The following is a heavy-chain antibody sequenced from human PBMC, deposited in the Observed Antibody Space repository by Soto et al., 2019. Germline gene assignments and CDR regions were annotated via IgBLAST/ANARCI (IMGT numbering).Heavy chain of an antibody. Sequence: VQLVESGGGLVQPGGSLRLSCAASGFIFSSYGMHWVRQAPGKGLEWVAVISYDGSNKYYADSVKGRFTISRDNSKNTLYLQMNSLRAEDTAVYYCAKPTGYCSGGSCSPRLYFQHWGQGTLVTVSS. J-gene: IGHJ1*01. V-gene: IGHV3-30*18. D-gene: IGHD2-15*01. CDR2: ISYDGSNK. CDR3: AKPTGYCSGGSCSPRLYFQH. CDR1: GFIFSSYG.